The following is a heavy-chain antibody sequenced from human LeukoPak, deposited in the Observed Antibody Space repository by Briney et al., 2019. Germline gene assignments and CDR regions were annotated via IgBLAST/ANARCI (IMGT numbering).Heavy chain of an antibody. CDR3: ARQVAVAAWEY. CDR2: IYPGDSET. D-gene: IGHD6-19*01. CDR1: GYSFISYW. V-gene: IGHV5-51*01. Sequence: GESLKIPCNGSGYSFISYWIDWVRQIPGKGLEWMGIIYPGDSETRYSPSFQGQVTISTDMSINTAYLQLSSLKASDTAMYYCARQVAVAAWEYWGQGTLVTVSS. J-gene: IGHJ4*02.